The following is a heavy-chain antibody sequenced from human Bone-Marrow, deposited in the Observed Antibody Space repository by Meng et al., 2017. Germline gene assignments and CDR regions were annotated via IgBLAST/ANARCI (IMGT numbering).Heavy chain of an antibody. CDR1: ADTFTSCA. D-gene: IGHD5-18*01. J-gene: IGHJ5*02. CDR2: INTNTGNP. V-gene: IGHV7-4-1*02. Sequence: LVQAWAKWKKPRAAIKVSCKAAADTFTSCAMNYVRQAPGQGLEGMGWINTNTGNPTYAQGFTVRFVFSLYTSVSTTYLQISSPKAKDTAMYIYARGFISDRGYSDCSPTWGQGTLVTVSS. CDR3: ARGFISDRGYSDCSPT.